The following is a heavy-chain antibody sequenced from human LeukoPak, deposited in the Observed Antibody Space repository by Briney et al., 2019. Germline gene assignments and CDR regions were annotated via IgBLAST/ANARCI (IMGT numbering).Heavy chain of an antibody. CDR2: IYYSGST. CDR1: GGSISSSSYY. Sequence: PSETLSLTCTVSGGSISSSSYYWGWIRQPPGKGLEWIGSIYYSGSTYYNPSLKSRVTISVDTSKNQFSLKLSSVTAADTAVYYCARRDDYVWGSYRYGYYFDYWGQGTLVTVSS. CDR3: ARRDDYVWGSYRYGYYFDY. J-gene: IGHJ4*02. D-gene: IGHD3-16*02. V-gene: IGHV4-39*01.